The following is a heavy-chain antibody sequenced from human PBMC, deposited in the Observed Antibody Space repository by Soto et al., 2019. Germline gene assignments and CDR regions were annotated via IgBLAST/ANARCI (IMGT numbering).Heavy chain of an antibody. V-gene: IGHV1-18*01. CDR3: ARDLDGSGSYYTDY. Sequence: ASVKVSCKASGYTFPNYGISWVRQAPGQGFEWMGWISPYKGNTNYAQKLQGRVTMTTDTSTSTAYMELRSLRSDDTAIYYCARDLDGSGSYYTDYWGQGPMITV. CDR1: GYTFPNYG. D-gene: IGHD3-10*01. CDR2: ISPYKGNT. J-gene: IGHJ4*02.